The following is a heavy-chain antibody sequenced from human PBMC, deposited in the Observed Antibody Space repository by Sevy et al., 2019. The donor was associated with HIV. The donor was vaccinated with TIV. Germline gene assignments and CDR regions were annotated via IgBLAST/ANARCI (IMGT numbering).Heavy chain of an antibody. CDR1: GFTFDDDT. CDR2: ISWDGGST. D-gene: IGHD3-16*01. CDR3: VNDLQMGALDY. V-gene: IGHV3-43*01. J-gene: IGHJ4*02. Sequence: EGSLRLSCAASGFTFDDDTMHWVRQAPGKALEWVSLISWDGGSTYYADSVKGRFTISRDNSKNSLYLQMNSLRTEDTALYYCVNDLQMGALDYWGQGTLVTVSS.